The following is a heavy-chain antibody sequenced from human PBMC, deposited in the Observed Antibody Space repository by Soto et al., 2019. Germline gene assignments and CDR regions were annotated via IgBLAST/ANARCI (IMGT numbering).Heavy chain of an antibody. CDR3: ARDYRVTHYDSSGYYGY. CDR1: GGTFSSYA. V-gene: IGHV1-69*01. Sequence: QVQLVQSGAEVKKPGSSVKVSCKASGGTFSSYAISWVRQAPGQGLEWMGGIIPIFGTANYAQKFQGRVTITADESTSTAYMELSSLRSEDTAVYCCARDYRVTHYDSSGYYGYWGQGTLVTVSS. J-gene: IGHJ4*02. CDR2: IIPIFGTA. D-gene: IGHD3-22*01.